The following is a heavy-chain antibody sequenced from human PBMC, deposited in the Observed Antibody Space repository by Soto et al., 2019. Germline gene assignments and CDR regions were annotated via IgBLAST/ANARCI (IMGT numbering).Heavy chain of an antibody. J-gene: IGHJ4*02. CDR1: GFTFRSYV. V-gene: IGHV3-33*05. CDR3: ARWGTTGGLAV. D-gene: IGHD3-16*01. CDR2: TSYDGSNN. Sequence: QVQLVASGGGVVQPGTSLRLSCVGSGFTFRSYVIHWVRQAPGKGLEWVALTSYDGSNNFYGDSVKGRFTISRHNSRNTVELQMDSLRFEDTALYYCARWGTTGGLAVWGQGTLVSVSS.